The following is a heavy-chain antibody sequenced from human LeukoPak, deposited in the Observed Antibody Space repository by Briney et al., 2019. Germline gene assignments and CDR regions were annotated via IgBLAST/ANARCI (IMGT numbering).Heavy chain of an antibody. CDR1: GGSISSYS. CDR2: ISTSGST. V-gene: IGHV4-4*07. D-gene: IGHD2-15*01. J-gene: IGHJ5*02. Sequence: SETLSLTCTVSGGSISSYSWNWIRQPAGKALEWIGRISTSGSTNYNPSLKSRVTISVDTSKNQFSLKLSSVTAADTAVYYCARFLYCSGGSCLGWFDPWGQGTLVTVSS. CDR3: ARFLYCSGGSCLGWFDP.